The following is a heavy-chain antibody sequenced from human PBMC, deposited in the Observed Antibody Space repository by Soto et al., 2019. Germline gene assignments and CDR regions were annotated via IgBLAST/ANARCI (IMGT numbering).Heavy chain of an antibody. Sequence: AVGSLRLSCAASGFTFSNAWMSWVRQAPGQGLEWVGRIKSKTDGGTTDYAAPVKGRFTISRDDSKNTLYLQMNSLKTEDTAVYYCTTEPTRLLTRDYYYYYGMDVWGQGTTVTVSS. J-gene: IGHJ6*02. V-gene: IGHV3-15*01. CDR3: TTEPTRLLTRDYYYYYGMDV. CDR1: GFTFSNAW. D-gene: IGHD3-9*01. CDR2: IKSKTDGGTT.